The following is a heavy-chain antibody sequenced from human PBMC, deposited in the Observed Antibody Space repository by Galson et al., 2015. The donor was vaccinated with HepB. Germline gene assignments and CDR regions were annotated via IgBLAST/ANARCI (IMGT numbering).Heavy chain of an antibody. CDR3: ARDSFAIFGVVIISPPYYYYGMDV. V-gene: IGHV3-7*01. CDR1: EFTFSDYW. J-gene: IGHJ6*02. CDR2: IKQDGSEK. D-gene: IGHD3-3*01. Sequence: SLRLSCAASEFTFSDYWMSWVRQAPGKGLEWVANIKQDGSEKYYVDSVKGRFTISRDNAKNSLYLQMNSLRAEDTAVYYCARDSFAIFGVVIISPPYYYYGMDVWGQGTTVTVSS.